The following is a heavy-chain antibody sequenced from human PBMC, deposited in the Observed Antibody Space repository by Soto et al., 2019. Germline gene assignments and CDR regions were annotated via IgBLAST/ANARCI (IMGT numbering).Heavy chain of an antibody. CDR2: INHSGST. J-gene: IGHJ4*02. Sequence: SETLSLTCAVYGGSFSGYYWSWIRQPPGKGLEWIGEINHSGSTNYNPSLKSRVTISVDTSKNQFSLKLSSVTAADTAVYYCASRARLWSASSPGFDYWGQGTLVTVSS. CDR1: GGSFSGYY. D-gene: IGHD3-3*01. V-gene: IGHV4-34*01. CDR3: ASRARLWSASSPGFDY.